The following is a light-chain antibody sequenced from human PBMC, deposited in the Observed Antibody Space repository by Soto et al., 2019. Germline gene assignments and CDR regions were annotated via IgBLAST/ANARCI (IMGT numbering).Light chain of an antibody. Sequence: QSVLTQPASVSGSPGQSITISCTGTGSDVGGYNYVSWYQQHPGKAPKLMIYDVSNRPSGVSNRFSGSKSGNTASLTISGLQAEDEADYYCSSYTRSSVYVFGTGTKVTVL. CDR2: DVS. CDR3: SSYTRSSVYV. J-gene: IGLJ1*01. CDR1: GSDVGGYNY. V-gene: IGLV2-14*01.